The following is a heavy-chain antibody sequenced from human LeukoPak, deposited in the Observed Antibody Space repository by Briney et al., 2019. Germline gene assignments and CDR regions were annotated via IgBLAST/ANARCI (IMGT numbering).Heavy chain of an antibody. D-gene: IGHD2-2*01. CDR2: INPSGGST. Sequence: ASVKVSCKASGYTFTGYYMHWVRQAPGQGLEWMGIINPSGGSTSYAQKFQGRVTMTRDTSTSTVYMELSSLRSEDTAVYYCARLNRQEVVGMDVWGQGTTVTVSS. CDR1: GYTFTGYY. V-gene: IGHV1-46*01. J-gene: IGHJ6*02. CDR3: ARLNRQEVVGMDV.